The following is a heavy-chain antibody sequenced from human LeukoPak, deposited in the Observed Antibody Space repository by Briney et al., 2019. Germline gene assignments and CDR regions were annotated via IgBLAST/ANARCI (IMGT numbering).Heavy chain of an antibody. V-gene: IGHV3-23*01. CDR3: AKGGYDYIEVAYFDF. CDR2: IIASSGAT. Sequence: GGSLRLSCAASGFSFNNYAMSWVRQAPGKGLEWVSIIIASSGATFYADSVKGRFTISRDISKNTLYLQMNNLRVEEPAVYYCAKGGYDYIEVAYFDFWGQGILVTVSS. J-gene: IGHJ4*02. CDR1: GFSFNNYA. D-gene: IGHD5-12*01.